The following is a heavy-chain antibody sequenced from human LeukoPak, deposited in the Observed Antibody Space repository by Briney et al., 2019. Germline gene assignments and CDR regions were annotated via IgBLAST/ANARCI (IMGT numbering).Heavy chain of an antibody. Sequence: GRSLRLSCAASGFTFSSYGMHWVRQAPGKGLEWVAVISYDGSNKYYADSVKGRFTISRDNSKNTLYLQMNSLRAEDTAVYYCAKDRDSSCWYDYWGQGTLVTVSS. CDR2: ISYDGSNK. CDR1: GFTFSSYG. V-gene: IGHV3-30*18. CDR3: AKDRDSSCWYDY. D-gene: IGHD6-13*01. J-gene: IGHJ4*02.